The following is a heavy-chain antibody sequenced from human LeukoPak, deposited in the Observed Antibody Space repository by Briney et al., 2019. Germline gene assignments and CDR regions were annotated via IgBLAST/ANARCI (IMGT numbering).Heavy chain of an antibody. CDR2: ISYDGSNK. CDR1: GFTFSSYA. V-gene: IGHV3-30-3*01. J-gene: IGHJ5*02. CDR3: ATARWLQLRGYFDP. Sequence: GGSLRLSCAASGFTFSSYAMHWLRQAPGKGLEWVAVISYDGSNKYYADSVKGRFTISRDNSKNTLYLQMNSLRAEDTAVYYCATARWLQLRGYFDPWGQGTLVTVSS. D-gene: IGHD5-24*01.